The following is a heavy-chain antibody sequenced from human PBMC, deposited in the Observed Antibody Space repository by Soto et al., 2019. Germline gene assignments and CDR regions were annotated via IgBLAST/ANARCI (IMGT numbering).Heavy chain of an antibody. CDR1: GGSFSGYY. CDR3: AREGNLGRWIQPLDS. CDR2: INHSGNT. D-gene: IGHD2-2*03. J-gene: IGHJ4*02. Sequence: SETLSLTCAVYGGSFSGYYWSWIRQPPGKGLEWIGEINHSGNTKYSPSLKSRVTMSVDTSKNHFSLKLISVTTADTAVYFCAREGNLGRWIQPLDSWGQGTLGTVSS. V-gene: IGHV4-34*01.